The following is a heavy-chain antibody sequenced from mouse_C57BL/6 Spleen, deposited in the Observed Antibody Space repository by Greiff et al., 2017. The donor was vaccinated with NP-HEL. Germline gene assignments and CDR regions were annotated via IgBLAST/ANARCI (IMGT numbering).Heavy chain of an antibody. V-gene: IGHV5-12*01. D-gene: IGHD2-14*01. Sequence: DVMLVESGGGLVQPGGSLKLSCAASGFTFSDYYMYWVRQTPEKRLEWVAYISNGGGSTYYPDTVKGRFTISRDNAKNTLYLQMSRLKSEDTAMYYCARVRRTYFDVWGTGTTVTVSS. CDR3: ARVRRTYFDV. CDR2: ISNGGGST. J-gene: IGHJ1*03. CDR1: GFTFSDYY.